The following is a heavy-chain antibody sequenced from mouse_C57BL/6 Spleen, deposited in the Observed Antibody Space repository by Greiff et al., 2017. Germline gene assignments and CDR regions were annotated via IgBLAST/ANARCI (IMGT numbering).Heavy chain of an antibody. J-gene: IGHJ1*03. CDR1: GYSFTGYY. CDR3: ARRITMVVGPYFDV. CDR2: INPSTGGT. Sequence: VQLQQSGPELVKPGASVKISCKASGYSFTGYYMNWVKQSPEKSLEWIGEINPSTGGTTYNQKFKAKATLTVDKSSSTAYMQLKSLTSEDSAVYYCARRITMVVGPYFDVWGTGTTVTVSS. V-gene: IGHV1-42*01. D-gene: IGHD1-1*01.